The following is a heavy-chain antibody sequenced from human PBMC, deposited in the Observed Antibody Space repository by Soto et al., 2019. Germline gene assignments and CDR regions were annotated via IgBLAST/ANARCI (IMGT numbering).Heavy chain of an antibody. CDR2: IKPNTDDT. CDR1: GFTFSGFY. J-gene: IGHJ6*02. Sequence: ASVKVSCKPSGFTFSGFYLHWVRQAPGQGLEWMGWIKPNTDDTGYAQKFQGRVTLTWDTSSSAGYLDLSRLRSDDTAVYYCAGPPYSLEGDGQHSSSGRDLGGLGPTVTVS. CDR3: AGPPYSLEGDGQHSSSGRDL. V-gene: IGHV1-2*02. D-gene: IGHD2-21*01.